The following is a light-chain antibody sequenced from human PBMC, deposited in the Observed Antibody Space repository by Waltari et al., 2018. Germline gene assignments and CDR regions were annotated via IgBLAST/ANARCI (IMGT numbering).Light chain of an antibody. V-gene: IGLV2-23*01. CDR1: SSDVVSYNL. CDR3: CSYVRDITWV. Sequence: SALTKPASVSGSPGQSITISCTGTSSDVVSYNLSSWYQHHPGKAPKLMIYEGTQRPAGVSDRFSGSKSGDTASLTISGLQAEDEADYYCCSYVRDITWVFGGGTKLTVL. J-gene: IGLJ3*02. CDR2: EGT.